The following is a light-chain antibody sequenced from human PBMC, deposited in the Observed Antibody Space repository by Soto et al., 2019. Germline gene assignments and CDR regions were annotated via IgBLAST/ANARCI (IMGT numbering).Light chain of an antibody. J-gene: IGKJ5*01. V-gene: IGKV3-11*01. CDR2: DAS. CDR3: QQRSNWPPIT. CDR1: QGGSTS. Sequence: EVVLTQSPGTLSSSPGERATLSCRASQGGSTSLAWYQQKPGQAPRLLIYDASNRATGIPARFSGSGSGTDFTLTISSLEPEDFAIYYCQQRSNWPPITFGQGTRLEIK.